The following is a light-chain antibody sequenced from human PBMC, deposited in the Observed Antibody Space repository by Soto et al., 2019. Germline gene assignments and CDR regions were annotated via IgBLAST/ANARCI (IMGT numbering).Light chain of an antibody. J-gene: IGKJ1*01. V-gene: IGKV1-39*01. CDR3: QQTYSAPPT. CDR2: AAS. Sequence: DIQMTQSPSSLSASVRDRVTITCRASQIISTYLNWYQQRAGLAPRLLIYAASSLQSGVPPKFSGSGSGTDFTLTISSLQPEDFATYFYQQTYSAPPTFGQGTKVDIK. CDR1: QIISTY.